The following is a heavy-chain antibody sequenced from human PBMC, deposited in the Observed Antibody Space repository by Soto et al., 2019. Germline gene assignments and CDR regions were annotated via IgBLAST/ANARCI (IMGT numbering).Heavy chain of an antibody. J-gene: IGHJ4*02. CDR3: ARGDLLDYFAY. CDR2: IYYSVST. Sequence: QLQLQESGPGLVKPSETLSLTCTVSGGSISSSSYYWGWIRQPPGKGLEWIGSIYYSVSTYYNPSIKIRVTITVATSKNQFSLKLSSVTAADTAVYYCARGDLLDYFAYCGQGTLVTVSS. D-gene: IGHD2-21*02. V-gene: IGHV4-39*01. CDR1: GGSISSSSYY.